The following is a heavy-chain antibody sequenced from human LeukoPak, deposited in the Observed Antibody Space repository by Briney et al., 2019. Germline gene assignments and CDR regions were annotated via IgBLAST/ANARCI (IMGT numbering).Heavy chain of an antibody. CDR1: GYTLTELF. CDR2: FDPEDGEI. D-gene: IGHD3-22*01. V-gene: IGHV1-24*01. J-gene: IGHJ4*02. CDR3: ATANRLTRDSSGYYPDS. Sequence: ASVKVSCKGSGYTLTELFTHWVRQAPGKELEWMGGFDPEDGEIVYAQNGQGRVTMTEDTSTDTAYMELSSLGSEDTAIYYCATANRLTRDSSGYYPDSWGQGTLVTVSS.